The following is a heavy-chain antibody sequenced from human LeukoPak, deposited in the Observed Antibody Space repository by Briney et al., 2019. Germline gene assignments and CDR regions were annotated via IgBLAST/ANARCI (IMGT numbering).Heavy chain of an antibody. CDR1: GYTFTSYG. CDR3: ARGVGYCSSTSCRYNWFDP. V-gene: IGHV1-18*01. CDR2: ISAYNGNT. Sequence: ASVKVSCKASGYTFTSYGISWVRQAPGQGLEWMGWISAYNGNTNYAQKLQGRVTMTTDTSTSTAYMELRSLRPDDTAVYYCARGVGYCSSTSCRYNWFDPWGQGTLVTVSS. J-gene: IGHJ5*02. D-gene: IGHD2-2*01.